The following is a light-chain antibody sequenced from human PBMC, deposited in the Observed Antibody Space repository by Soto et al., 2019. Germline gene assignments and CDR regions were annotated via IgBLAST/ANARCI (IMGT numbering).Light chain of an antibody. J-gene: IGLJ3*02. CDR2: GNN. CDR3: QSYDATLSAWV. V-gene: IGLV1-40*01. CDR1: SSNIGAGYD. Sequence: QTVVTQPPSVSGAPGQRVTISCTGSSSNIGAGYDVHWYQQLPGTAPKLLIYGNNNRPSGVPDRFSGSKSGTSASLAITGLRAEDEAHYYCQSYDATLSAWVFGGGTKLTVL.